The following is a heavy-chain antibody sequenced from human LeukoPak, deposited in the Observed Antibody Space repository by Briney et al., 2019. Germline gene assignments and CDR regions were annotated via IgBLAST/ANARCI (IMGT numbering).Heavy chain of an antibody. V-gene: IGHV4-30-4*01. CDR3: ARHTSGSSLDY. D-gene: IGHD6-25*01. Sequence: KASETLSLTCSVSGASISSGDCFWSWIRQPPGKGLEWIGYVYYSGSTSYSPSLRSRVIMSVDTSKNQFSLKLSSVTAADTAVYYCARHTSGSSLDYWGQGTLVTVSS. CDR1: GASISSGDCF. J-gene: IGHJ4*02. CDR2: VYYSGST.